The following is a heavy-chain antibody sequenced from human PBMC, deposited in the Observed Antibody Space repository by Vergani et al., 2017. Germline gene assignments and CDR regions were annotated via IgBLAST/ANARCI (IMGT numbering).Heavy chain of an antibody. CDR1: GYSISSGYY. V-gene: IGHV4-38-2*01. D-gene: IGHD3-10*01. J-gene: IGHJ5*02. Sequence: QVQLQESGPGLVKPSETLSLTCAVSGYSISSGYYWGWIRQPPGKGLEWIGSIYHSGSTYYNPSLKSRVTISVDTSKNQFSLKLSSVTAADTAVYYCARRFGTMVRGAAPDWFDPWGQGTLVTVSS. CDR2: IYHSGST. CDR3: ARRFGTMVRGAAPDWFDP.